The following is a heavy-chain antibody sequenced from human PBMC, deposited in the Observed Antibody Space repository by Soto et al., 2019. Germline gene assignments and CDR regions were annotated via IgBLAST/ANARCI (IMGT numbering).Heavy chain of an antibody. CDR2: IYYSGST. CDR1: GGSISSGGYY. D-gene: IGHD1-26*01. V-gene: IGHV4-31*03. CDR3: ARDTAVGATRY. Sequence: PSETLSLTCTVSGGSISSGGYYWSWIRQHPGKGLEWIGYIYYSGSTYYNPSLKSRVTISVDTSKNQFSLKLSSVTAADTAVYYCARDTAVGATRYWGQGTLVTVSS. J-gene: IGHJ4*02.